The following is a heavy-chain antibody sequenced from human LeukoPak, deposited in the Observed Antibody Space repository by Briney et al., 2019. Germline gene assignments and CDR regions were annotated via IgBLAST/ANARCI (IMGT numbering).Heavy chain of an antibody. J-gene: IGHJ4*02. D-gene: IGHD2-21*01. Sequence: GGSWRLSCAASGFTFTSHSLDWVRQAPGKGLEWVSSITSSGSIQYADSVKGRFTISRDNAKNSLYLQMDGLRAEDTAVYYCVRDVIHSYFDIWGQGVLVTVSS. CDR3: VRDVIHSYFDI. V-gene: IGHV3-69-1*02. CDR1: GFTFTSHS. CDR2: ITSSGSI.